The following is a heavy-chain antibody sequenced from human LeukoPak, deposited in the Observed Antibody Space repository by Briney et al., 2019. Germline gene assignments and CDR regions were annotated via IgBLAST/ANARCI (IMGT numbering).Heavy chain of an antibody. D-gene: IGHD3-22*01. CDR3: ARALYYYDSSGPFDY. Sequence: GGSLRLSCAASGFTFSSYWMHWVRQAPGKGLVWVSRINTDGSSTSYADSVKGRFTVSRDNAKNTLYLQMNSLRAEDTAVYYCARALYYYDSSGPFDYWGQGTLVTVSS. J-gene: IGHJ4*02. V-gene: IGHV3-74*01. CDR1: GFTFSSYW. CDR2: INTDGSST.